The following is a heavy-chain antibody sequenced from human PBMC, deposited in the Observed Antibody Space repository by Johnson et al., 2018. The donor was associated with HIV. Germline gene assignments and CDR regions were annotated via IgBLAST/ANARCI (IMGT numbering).Heavy chain of an antibody. J-gene: IGHJ3*02. Sequence: VQLVESGGGLVQPGGSLRLSCAASGFSFDDYAMHWVRQVPGKGLEWVAGLTWNSGRKGYADSVKGRFTISRDNAKNSLYLQMNSLKPEDTALYYCTKGIVVGTHHDAFDIWGQGTMVTVSS. V-gene: IGHV3-9*01. CDR1: GFSFDDYA. CDR3: TKGIVVGTHHDAFDI. D-gene: IGHD2-21*01. CDR2: LTWNSGRK.